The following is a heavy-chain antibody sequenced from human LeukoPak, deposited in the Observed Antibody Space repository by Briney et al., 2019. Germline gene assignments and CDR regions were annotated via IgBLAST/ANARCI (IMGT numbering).Heavy chain of an antibody. CDR1: GGSISSSRDY. CDR2: IYYSGST. D-gene: IGHD6-13*01. Sequence: PSETLSLTCVVSGGSISSSRDYWAWIRQPPGKGLEWIVNIYYSGSTYYSPSLKSRVIISVDTSKNQFSLKLSSVTAADTAVYFCARAYSSSWYFNWFDPWGQGTLVTVSS. V-gene: IGHV4-39*01. CDR3: ARAYSSSWYFNWFDP. J-gene: IGHJ5*02.